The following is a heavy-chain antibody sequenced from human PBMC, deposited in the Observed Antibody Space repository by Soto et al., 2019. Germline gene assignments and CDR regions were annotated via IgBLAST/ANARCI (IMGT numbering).Heavy chain of an antibody. CDR3: ARDFCSGGSCYGALYHYYGMDV. CDR1: GGTFSSYA. V-gene: IGHV1-69*13. D-gene: IGHD2-15*01. Sequence: SVKVSCKASGGTFSSYAVSWVRQAPGQGLEWMGTITPMFGTTNYAQKFQGGLTITADESSSTAYMELSSLRSEDTAVYYCARDFCSGGSCYGALYHYYGMDVWGQGTTVTVSS. CDR2: ITPMFGTT. J-gene: IGHJ6*02.